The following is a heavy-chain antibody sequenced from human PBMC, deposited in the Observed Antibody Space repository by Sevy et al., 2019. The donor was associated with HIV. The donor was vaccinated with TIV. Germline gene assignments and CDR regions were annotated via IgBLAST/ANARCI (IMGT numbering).Heavy chain of an antibody. J-gene: IGHJ4*02. Sequence: GGSLRLSCAASGFTFSRYWMSWVRQAPGKGLEWVANIKQDGSEKYYVDSVKGRFTISRDNAKNSLYLQMNSRRADDTAVYYCARVKDDSSGYRFDYWGQGTLVTVSS. CDR3: ARVKDDSSGYRFDY. V-gene: IGHV3-7*01. CDR1: GFTFSRYW. D-gene: IGHD3-22*01. CDR2: IKQDGSEK.